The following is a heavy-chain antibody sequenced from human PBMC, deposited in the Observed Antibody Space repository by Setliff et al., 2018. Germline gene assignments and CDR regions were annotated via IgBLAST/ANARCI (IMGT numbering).Heavy chain of an antibody. D-gene: IGHD6-13*01. V-gene: IGHV1-69*11. CDR2: IVPVIDTT. Sequence: ASVKVSCKASGGAFSGYALSWVRQAPGQGLEWMGRIVPVIDTTDYAQNFQGRVTITADELTRTVYMELSSLRSEDTAIYYCARGNMDVVAAGGKYSGLAFWGQGTTVTVSS. CDR1: GGAFSGYA. CDR3: ARGNMDVVAAGGKYSGLAF. J-gene: IGHJ6*02.